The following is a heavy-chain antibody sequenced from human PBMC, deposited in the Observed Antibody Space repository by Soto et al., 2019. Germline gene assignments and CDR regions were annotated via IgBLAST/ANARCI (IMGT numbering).Heavy chain of an antibody. CDR3: ARGRIIVAGGFDP. Sequence: QVQLVQSGAEVKKPGASVKVSCKASGYTFTSYDIIWVRQATGQGLEWMGWMNPSTGNTDSAEKFQGRLTMTRNTSIRTAYMELSSLSFEDTAVYYCARGRIIVAGGFDPWGQGTLVTVSS. V-gene: IGHV1-8*01. CDR1: GYTFTSYD. J-gene: IGHJ5*02. CDR2: MNPSTGNT. D-gene: IGHD6-19*01.